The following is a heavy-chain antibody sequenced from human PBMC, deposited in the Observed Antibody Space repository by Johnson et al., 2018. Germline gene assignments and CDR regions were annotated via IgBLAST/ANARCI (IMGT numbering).Heavy chain of an antibody. J-gene: IGHJ6*03. CDR3: YSSLWSHYDYYYMDV. Sequence: VELVESGGGLVKPGGTLRLSCAASGFTFSSYSMNWVRQAPGKGLEWVSSIRRRSSYIDYADSLKARFPIPRDNAKNSLYLQLNSLRAEDTAVYYCYSSLWSHYDYYYMDVWCKGTTVTVSS. CDR2: IRRRSSYI. V-gene: IGHV3-21*01. CDR1: GFTFSSYS. D-gene: IGHD3-10*01.